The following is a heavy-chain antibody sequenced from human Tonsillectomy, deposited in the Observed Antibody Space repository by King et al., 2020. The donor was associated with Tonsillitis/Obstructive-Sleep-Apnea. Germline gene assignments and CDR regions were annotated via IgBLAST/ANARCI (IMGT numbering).Heavy chain of an antibody. J-gene: IGHJ4*02. D-gene: IGHD3-10*01. CDR1: GGSISSSSYY. CDR3: ARIIWGSGWFDY. V-gene: IGHV4-39*01. Sequence: QLQESGPGLVKPSETLSLTCTVSGGSISSSSYYWGWIRQPPGKGLEWIGSIYYSGSTYYNPSLKSRVTISVDTSKNQCSLKLSSVTAADTAVYYCARIIWGSGWFDYWGQGTLVTVSS. CDR2: IYYSGST.